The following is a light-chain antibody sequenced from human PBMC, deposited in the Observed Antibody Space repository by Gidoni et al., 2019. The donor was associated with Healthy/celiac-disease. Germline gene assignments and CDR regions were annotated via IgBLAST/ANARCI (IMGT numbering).Light chain of an antibody. J-gene: IGKJ2*01. V-gene: IGKV3-11*01. CDR1: QSVSSY. Sequence: EIVLTQSPATLSLSPGERATLSCMASQSVSSYLAWYQQKPGQAPRLLIYDASNRATGIPARLSGSGYGTDFTLTISSLEPEDFAVYYCQQRSNWPPRYTFGQGTKLEIK. CDR3: QQRSNWPPRYT. CDR2: DAS.